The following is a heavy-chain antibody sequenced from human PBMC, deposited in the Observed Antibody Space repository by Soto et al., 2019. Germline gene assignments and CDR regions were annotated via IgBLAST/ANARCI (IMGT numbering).Heavy chain of an antibody. Sequence: QITLKESGPTLVKPTQTLTLTCTFSGFSLSTNGVGVGWIRQPLGKALECLALIYWDNDKRYNPSLKSRLTISKDTSKNQVVLTMTNMDPVDTATYFCAHRLCDSSCYWDVGYFDYWGRGTLVTVSS. CDR2: IYWDNDK. CDR1: GFSLSTNGVG. V-gene: IGHV2-5*02. D-gene: IGHD2-15*01. J-gene: IGHJ4*02. CDR3: AHRLCDSSCYWDVGYFDY.